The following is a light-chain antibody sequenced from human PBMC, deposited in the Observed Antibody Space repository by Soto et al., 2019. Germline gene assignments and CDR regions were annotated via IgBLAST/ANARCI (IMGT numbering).Light chain of an antibody. Sequence: ELVLTQSPGTLSLSPGERATLSCRASQSVSSSYLAWYQQKPGQAHRLLIYGASSRATGSPDRFSGSGSGTDFTLTISRLEPEDFAVYYCQQYGSSSITFGQGTRLEIK. CDR3: QQYGSSSIT. CDR2: GAS. V-gene: IGKV3-20*01. J-gene: IGKJ5*01. CDR1: QSVSSSY.